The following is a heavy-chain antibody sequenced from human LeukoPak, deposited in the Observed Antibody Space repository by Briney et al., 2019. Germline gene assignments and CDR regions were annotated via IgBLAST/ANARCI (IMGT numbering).Heavy chain of an antibody. CDR3: AKDSPSITMIAVFSAFDI. Sequence: PGGSLRLSCAASGFTFSSYAMSWVRQAPGKGLEWVSAISGSGGSTYYADSVKGRFTISRDNSKNTLYLQMNSLRAEDTAVYYCAKDSPSITMIAVFSAFDISGDRKMVTVSS. J-gene: IGHJ3*02. D-gene: IGHD3-22*01. CDR2: ISGSGGST. V-gene: IGHV3-23*01. CDR1: GFTFSSYA.